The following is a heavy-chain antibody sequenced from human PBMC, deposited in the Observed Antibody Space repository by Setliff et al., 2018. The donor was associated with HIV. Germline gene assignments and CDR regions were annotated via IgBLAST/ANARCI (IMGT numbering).Heavy chain of an antibody. J-gene: IGHJ4*01. D-gene: IGHD2-15*01. Sequence: HPGGSLRLSCSASGFTFNTYGMSWVRQAPGKGLEWVSVISGSGSGTFYADSVKGRFTISRDNSKNTLYLQMNRLRVDDTAVYYCAKDGISGGSYPPYYFDYWGHGTLVTSPQ. CDR1: GFTFNTYG. CDR2: ISGSGSGT. V-gene: IGHV3-23*01. CDR3: AKDGISGGSYPPYYFDY.